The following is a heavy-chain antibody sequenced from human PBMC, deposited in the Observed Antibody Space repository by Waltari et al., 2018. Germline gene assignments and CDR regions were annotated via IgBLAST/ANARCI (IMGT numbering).Heavy chain of an antibody. CDR1: GGTFSSYA. D-gene: IGHD4-17*01. Sequence: QVQLVQSGAEVKKPGSSVKVSCKASGGTFSSYAISWVLQAPAQGLEWMGGIIPILGIANYAQKFQGRVTITADKSTSTAYMELSSLRSEDTAVYYCARSRDFDYGDYVSYNWFDPWGQGTLVTVSS. J-gene: IGHJ5*02. CDR2: IIPILGIA. V-gene: IGHV1-69*10. CDR3: ARSRDFDYGDYVSYNWFDP.